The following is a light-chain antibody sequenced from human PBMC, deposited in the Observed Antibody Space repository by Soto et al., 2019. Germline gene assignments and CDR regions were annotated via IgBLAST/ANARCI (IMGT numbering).Light chain of an antibody. Sequence: DIQMTQSPSSLSASVGDRVTITCQASQDISNYLNWYQQKPGKAPKLLIYDASNLETGVPSRFSGSGSGTYFSFTISSLQSEDFAVYYCQQYHNWPPITFGRGTRLEIK. V-gene: IGKV1-33*01. CDR1: QDISNY. CDR3: QQYHNWPPIT. CDR2: DAS. J-gene: IGKJ5*01.